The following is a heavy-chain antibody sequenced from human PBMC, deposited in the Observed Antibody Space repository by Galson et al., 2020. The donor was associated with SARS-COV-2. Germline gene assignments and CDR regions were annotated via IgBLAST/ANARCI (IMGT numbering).Heavy chain of an antibody. V-gene: IGHV3-11*01. D-gene: IGHD6-19*01. Sequence: RGSLRLSCTGPGFSFGNSYMSWVRQPPGKGLEWIANISSRNNTTYYAASVKDRFTISRDNDRRSLFLQMASLRVDDTAVNYCARGGQWLALDSWGHGTLVTVSS. CDR2: ISSRNNTT. CDR3: ARGGQWLALDS. CDR1: GFSFGNSY. J-gene: IGHJ5*01.